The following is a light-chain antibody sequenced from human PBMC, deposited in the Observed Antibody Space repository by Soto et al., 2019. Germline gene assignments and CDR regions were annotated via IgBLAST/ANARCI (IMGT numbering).Light chain of an antibody. CDR1: QDIRNY. CDR3: QQFDDFPLT. Sequence: DIQMTQSPSSLPAIVGDRVTITCQASQDIRNYLNWYQQKPGEAPRLLISDASNLQTGVPSRFSGSGSQTHFTFIISSLEPEDFATYFCQQFDDFPLTFGGGTKVVVK. CDR2: DAS. J-gene: IGKJ4*01. V-gene: IGKV1-33*01.